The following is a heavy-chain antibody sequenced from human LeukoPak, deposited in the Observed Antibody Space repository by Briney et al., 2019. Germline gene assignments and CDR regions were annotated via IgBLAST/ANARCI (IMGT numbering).Heavy chain of an antibody. CDR2: VSHSGNT. CDR1: GGSVISDTYY. Sequence: SETLSLTCTVSGGSVISDTYYWSWIRQPPGKELEWIGYVSHSGNTNYNPSLKSRVTISKDTSKNQFSLKLSSVTAADTAVYYCVREHDWGDFDFWGQGTLVTLSS. J-gene: IGHJ4*02. D-gene: IGHD3-9*01. V-gene: IGHV4-61*01. CDR3: VREHDWGDFDF.